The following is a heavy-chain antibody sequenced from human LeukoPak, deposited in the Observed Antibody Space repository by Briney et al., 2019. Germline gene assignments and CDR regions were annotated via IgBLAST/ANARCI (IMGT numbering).Heavy chain of an antibody. CDR1: GGTFSSYG. D-gene: IGHD3-10*01. V-gene: IGHV1-69*13. J-gene: IGHJ6*02. Sequence: ASVKVSCKASGGTFSSYGISWVRQAPGQGLEWMGGIIPIFGTPNYAQKFQGRVTITADESTSTAYMELSSLRSEDTAVYYCARGSGTITMVRGVFYGMDVWGQGTTVTVSS. CDR3: ARGSGTITMVRGVFYGMDV. CDR2: IIPIFGTP.